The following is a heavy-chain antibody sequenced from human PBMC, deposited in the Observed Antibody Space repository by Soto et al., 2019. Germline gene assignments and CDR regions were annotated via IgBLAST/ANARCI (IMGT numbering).Heavy chain of an antibody. CDR1: GFTFSSYA. CDR2: TSYDGSNK. CDR3: ARDATYYYDSSGYYYGGNWFDP. V-gene: IGHV3-30-3*01. Sequence: QVQLVEAGGGMVQPGRSLRLSCAASGFTFSSYAMHWVRQAPGKGLEWVAVTSYDGSNKYYADSVKGRFTISRDNSKNTLYLQLNSLRAEDTAVYYCARDATYYYDSSGYYYGGNWFDPWGQGTLVTVSS. J-gene: IGHJ5*02. D-gene: IGHD3-22*01.